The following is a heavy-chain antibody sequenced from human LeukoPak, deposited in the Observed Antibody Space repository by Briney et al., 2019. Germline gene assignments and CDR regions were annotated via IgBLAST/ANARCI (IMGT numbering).Heavy chain of an antibody. CDR2: TYYRSRWGN. J-gene: IGHJ3*02. Sequence: SQTPSLTCVISGDSVSSNSAAWNWIRQSPSKGIEWLGRTYYRSRWGNDYAVSLKRRITINPDTSKNQFSLQLNSVTPEDTAIYFCARGDQGFDIWGQGTMVTVSS. CDR3: ARGDQGFDI. D-gene: IGHD3-16*01. CDR1: GDSVSSNSAA. V-gene: IGHV6-1*01.